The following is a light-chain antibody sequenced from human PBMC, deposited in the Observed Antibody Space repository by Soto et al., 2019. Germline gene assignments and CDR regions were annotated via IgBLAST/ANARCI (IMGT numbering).Light chain of an antibody. CDR3: MQGVQTATIT. CDR2: LGS. CDR1: HIALYNNGYAS. V-gene: IGKV2-28*01. J-gene: IGKJ5*01. Sequence: IVMTHSPLPLPVIPVEPASIWCISIHIALYNNGYASLDWYLQKPGQSPQLLMYLGSNRASGVPDRFSGSGSGTDFTLKIRRVEAEDVGVYYCMQGVQTATITFGQGTR.